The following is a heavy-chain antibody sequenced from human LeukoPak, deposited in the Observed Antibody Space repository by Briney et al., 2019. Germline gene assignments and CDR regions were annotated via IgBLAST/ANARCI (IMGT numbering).Heavy chain of an antibody. J-gene: IGHJ4*02. CDR1: GYTLTELS. Sequence: ASVKVSCKVSGYTLTELSMHWVRQAPGKGLEWMGGFDPEDGETIYAQKFQGRVTMTEDTSTDTAYMELSSLRSEDTAVYYCATSSITMIVVPQYQYYFDYWGQGTLVTVSS. D-gene: IGHD3-22*01. V-gene: IGHV1-24*01. CDR2: FDPEDGET. CDR3: ATSSITMIVVPQYQYYFDY.